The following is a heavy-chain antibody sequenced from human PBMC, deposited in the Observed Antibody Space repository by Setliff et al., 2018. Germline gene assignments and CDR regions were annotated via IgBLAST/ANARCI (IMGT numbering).Heavy chain of an antibody. CDR2: IYYGGSA. J-gene: IGHJ4*02. CDR1: GGSISSSNYY. D-gene: IGHD3-16*01. CDR3: ARDGGEY. V-gene: IGHV4-39*07. Sequence: NPSETLSLTCTVSGGSISSSNYYWGWIRQPPGKGLEWIGNIYYGGSAYYNPSLKSRVTISVDTSKSQFSLKLSSVTAADTAVYYCARDGGEYWGQGTLVTVSS.